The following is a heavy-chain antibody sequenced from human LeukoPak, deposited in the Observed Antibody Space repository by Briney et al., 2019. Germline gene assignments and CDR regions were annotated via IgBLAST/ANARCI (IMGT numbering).Heavy chain of an antibody. Sequence: GGSLRLSCAASGFPFSSYWMHWVRQAPGKGLVWVSRIKSDGSSTNYADSVKGRFTISRDNAKNTLYLQMNSLRAEDTAVYYCARVWGGSTFDYWGQGTLVTVPS. D-gene: IGHD3-16*01. CDR1: GFPFSSYW. CDR3: ARVWGGSTFDY. CDR2: IKSDGSST. V-gene: IGHV3-74*01. J-gene: IGHJ4*02.